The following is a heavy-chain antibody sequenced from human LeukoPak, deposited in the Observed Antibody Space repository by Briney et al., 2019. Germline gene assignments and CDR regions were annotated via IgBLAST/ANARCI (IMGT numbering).Heavy chain of an antibody. D-gene: IGHD5-18*01. CDR3: VKEGRGYTYN. V-gene: IGHV3-64D*06. Sequence: GGSLRLSCSASGFTFSSYAMHCVRQAPGKGLEYFSAISSNGGSTYYADSVKGRFTVSRDNSKNTMYLQMRSLRAEDTAVYYCVKEGRGYTYNWGQGTLVTVSS. CDR2: ISSNGGST. CDR1: GFTFSSYA. J-gene: IGHJ4*02.